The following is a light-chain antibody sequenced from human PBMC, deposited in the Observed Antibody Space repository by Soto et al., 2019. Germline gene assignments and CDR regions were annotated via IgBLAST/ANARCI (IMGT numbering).Light chain of an antibody. CDR3: SSYTSSSTLDVV. J-gene: IGLJ2*01. Sequence: QSALTQPASVSGSPGQSITISCTGTSSDVDGYNYVSWYQQHPGKAPKLMIYDVINRPSGVSNRFSDSKSGNTASLTISGLQAEDEADYYCSSYTSSSTLDVVFGGGTKVTVL. CDR2: DVI. V-gene: IGLV2-14*01. CDR1: SSDVDGYNY.